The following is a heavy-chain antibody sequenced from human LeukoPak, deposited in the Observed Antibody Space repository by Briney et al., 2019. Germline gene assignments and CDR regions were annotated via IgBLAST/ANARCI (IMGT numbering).Heavy chain of an antibody. V-gene: IGHV4-59*01. Sequence: PSETLTLTCTVSGGSISSYYWSWIRQPPGKGLEWIGYIYYSGSTNYNPSLKSRVTISVDTSKNQFSLRLSSVTAADTAVYYCARISTYYYDSPVGAFDIWGQGTMVTVSS. CDR3: ARISTYYYDSPVGAFDI. J-gene: IGHJ3*02. CDR1: GGSISSYY. D-gene: IGHD3-22*01. CDR2: IYYSGST.